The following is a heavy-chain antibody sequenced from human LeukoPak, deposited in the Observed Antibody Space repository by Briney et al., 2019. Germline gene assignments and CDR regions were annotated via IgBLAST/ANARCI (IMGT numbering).Heavy chain of an antibody. D-gene: IGHD6-6*01. CDR2: ISYSGRT. Sequence: PSETLSLTCTVSGVSMSSGDYYWAWVRQPPGKGLEWIGSISYSGRTFYKPSLTSRVAISIDASKSQFSLRLSSVTAADTAVYYCVRETSSSAHYWGQGTLVTVSS. CDR1: GVSMSSGDYY. V-gene: IGHV4-39*07. CDR3: VRETSSSAHY. J-gene: IGHJ4*02.